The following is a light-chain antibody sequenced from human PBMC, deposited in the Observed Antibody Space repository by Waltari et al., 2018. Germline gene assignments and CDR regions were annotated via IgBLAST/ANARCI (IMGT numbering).Light chain of an antibody. V-gene: IGKV4-1*01. Sequence: DIVMTQSPDSLAVSLGERATINCRYSQNVLSSSNNKNYLSWYQQKPGQPPKLLIYWASTRESGVPDRFSGSGSGTDFTLTISSLQAEDVAVYYCQQYYGSPLTFGGGTKVEIK. CDR1: QNVLSSSNNKNY. CDR2: WAS. J-gene: IGKJ4*01. CDR3: QQYYGSPLT.